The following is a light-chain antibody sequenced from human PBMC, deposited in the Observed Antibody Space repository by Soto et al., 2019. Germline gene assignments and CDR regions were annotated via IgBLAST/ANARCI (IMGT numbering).Light chain of an antibody. CDR3: TSWTTSTTMI. Sequence: QSALTQPASVSGSPGQSITISCTGTSSDIGAYNFVSWYQQHPGKAPKLMLYDVNIRPSGVSNRFSGAKSGNTASLTISGLQAEDEGDYYCTSWTTSTTMIFAAGTKLTVL. CDR1: SSDIGAYNF. CDR2: DVN. J-gene: IGLJ2*01. V-gene: IGLV2-14*03.